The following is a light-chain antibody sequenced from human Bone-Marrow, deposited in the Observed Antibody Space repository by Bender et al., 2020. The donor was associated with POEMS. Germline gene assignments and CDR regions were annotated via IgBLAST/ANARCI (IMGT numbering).Light chain of an antibody. J-gene: IGLJ3*02. CDR3: ASYRVRSTV. CDR2: DVT. Sequence: QSALAQPRSVSGSPGQSATISCTGTSSDVGGYDYVSWYQQHPGKAPKLMIYDVTKRPSGVPDRFSGSKSGNAASLTISGLQAEDEADYYCASYRVRSTVFGGGTKLTVL. CDR1: SSDVGGYDY. V-gene: IGLV2-11*01.